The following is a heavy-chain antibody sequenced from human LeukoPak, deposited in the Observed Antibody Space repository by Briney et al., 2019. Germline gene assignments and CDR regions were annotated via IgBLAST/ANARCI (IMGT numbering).Heavy chain of an antibody. CDR3: ARGGNGWYFDL. V-gene: IGHV4-34*01. Sequence: SETLSLTCAVQGASLRGSYRSWIRQPPGKGLQWIGQIDHSGSTHSIPSLKSRVTISLDTSPSQVSLKVNSVTAADTAVYFCARGGNGWYFDLWGRGTLVTVSS. CDR1: GASLRGSY. J-gene: IGHJ2*01. D-gene: IGHD1-14*01. CDR2: IDHSGST.